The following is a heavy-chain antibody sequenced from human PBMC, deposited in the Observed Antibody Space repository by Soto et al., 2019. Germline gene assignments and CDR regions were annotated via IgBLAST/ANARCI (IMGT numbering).Heavy chain of an antibody. CDR1: GSTFSRYE. J-gene: IGHJ2*01. Sequence: EEQLVESGGGLVQPGGSLRLSCAASGSTFSRYEMNWVRQAPGKGLEWVSAISGSGGSTYYADSVKGRFTISRDNSKNTLYLQMNSLRAEDTAVYYCAKDPVRQSPGDFDLWGRGTLVTVSS. CDR3: AKDPVRQSPGDFDL. V-gene: IGHV3-23*04. CDR2: ISGSGGST. D-gene: IGHD3-10*01.